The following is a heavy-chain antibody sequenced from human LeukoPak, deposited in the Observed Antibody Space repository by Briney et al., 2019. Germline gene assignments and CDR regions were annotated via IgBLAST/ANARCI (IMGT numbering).Heavy chain of an antibody. CDR2: FDPEDGET. CDR1: GYILTELS. J-gene: IGHJ4*02. D-gene: IGHD6-19*01. Sequence: GASVKVSCKVPGYILTELSMHWVRQAPGKGLEWMGGFDPEDGETIYAQKFQGRVTMTEDTSTDTAYMELSSLRSEDTAVYYCATGPGYSSGWYRGDYWGQGTLVTVSS. V-gene: IGHV1-24*01. CDR3: ATGPGYSSGWYRGDY.